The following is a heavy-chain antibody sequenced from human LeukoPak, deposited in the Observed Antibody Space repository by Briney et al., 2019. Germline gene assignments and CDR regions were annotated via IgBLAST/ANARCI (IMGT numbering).Heavy chain of an antibody. CDR3: ARDSLYCTNGVCSFFDY. D-gene: IGHD2-8*01. CDR2: IIPIFGTA. J-gene: IGHJ4*02. Sequence: SVKVSCKASGGTFSSYAISWVRQAPGQGLEWMGGIIPIFGTANYAQKFQGRVTITADESTSTAYMELSSLRSEDTAVYYCARDSLYCTNGVCSFFDYWGQGTLVTVSS. CDR1: GGTFSSYA. V-gene: IGHV1-69*13.